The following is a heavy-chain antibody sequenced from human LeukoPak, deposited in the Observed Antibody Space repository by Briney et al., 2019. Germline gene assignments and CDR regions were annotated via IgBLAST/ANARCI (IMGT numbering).Heavy chain of an antibody. CDR2: IKQDGSEK. CDR3: AREGQGKWELFGEVDY. D-gene: IGHD1-26*01. J-gene: IGHJ4*02. V-gene: IGHV3-7*01. CDR1: GFTFSSYW. Sequence: GGSLRLSCAASGFTFSSYWMSWVRQAPGKVLEWVANIKQDGSEKYYVDSVKGRFTISRDNAKNSLYLQMNSLRAEDTAVYYCAREGQGKWELFGEVDYWGQGILVTVSS.